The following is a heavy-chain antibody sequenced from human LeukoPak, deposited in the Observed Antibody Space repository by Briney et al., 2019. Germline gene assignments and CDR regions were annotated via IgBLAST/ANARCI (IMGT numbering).Heavy chain of an antibody. CDR3: ARGHRGVLRFLEWFTRSDYYYMDV. Sequence: GGSLRLSCAASGFTFSSYWMSWVRQAPGKGLEWVANIKQDGSEKYYVDSVKGRFTISRDNAKNSLYLQMNSLRAEDTAVYYCARGHRGVLRFLEWFTRSDYYYMDVWGKGTTVTVSS. CDR1: GFTFSSYW. J-gene: IGHJ6*03. CDR2: IKQDGSEK. D-gene: IGHD3-3*01. V-gene: IGHV3-7*01.